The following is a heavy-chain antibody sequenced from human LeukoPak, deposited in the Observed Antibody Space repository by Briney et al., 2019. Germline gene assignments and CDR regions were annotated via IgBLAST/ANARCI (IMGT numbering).Heavy chain of an antibody. D-gene: IGHD6-6*01. V-gene: IGHV4-61*02. CDR2: IYTSGST. CDR1: GGSISSGSYY. J-gene: IGHJ5*02. CDR3: AREYFSSSRRWFDP. Sequence: SETLSLTCTVSGGSISSGSYYWSWIRQPAGKGLEWIGRIYTSGSTNYNPSLKSRVTISVDTSKNQFSLKLSSVTAADTAVYYCAREYFSSSRRWFDPWGQGTRVTVSS.